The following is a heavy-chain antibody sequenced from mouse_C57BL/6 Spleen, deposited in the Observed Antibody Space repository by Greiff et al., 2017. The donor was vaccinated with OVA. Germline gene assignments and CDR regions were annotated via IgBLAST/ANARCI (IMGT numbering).Heavy chain of an antibody. D-gene: IGHD3-2*02. CDR3: TGELRLPDYAMDY. J-gene: IGHJ4*01. CDR1: GFTFSNYW. V-gene: IGHV6-3*01. Sequence: EVKLVESGGGLVQPGGSMKLSCVASGFTFSNYWMNWVRQSPEKGLEWVAQIRLKSDNYATHYAESVKGRFTISRDDSKSSVDLQMNNLRAEDAGIYYCTGELRLPDYAMDYWGQGTSVTVSS. CDR2: IRLKSDNYAT.